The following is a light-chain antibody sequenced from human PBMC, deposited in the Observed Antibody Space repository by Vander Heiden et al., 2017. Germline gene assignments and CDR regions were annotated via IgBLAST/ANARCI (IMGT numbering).Light chain of an antibody. J-gene: IGKJ2*01. CDR3: QQYQDWPFT. CDR2: AAS. CDR1: QNIDSN. Sequence: EIVMTQSPVTLSVSPGERATLSCRTSQNIDSNLAWYQQKPGQAPRLLIYAASTRATDVPARFSGSGSGTDFTLTINNLQSEEFVVYYCQQYQDWPFTFGQGTKPEI. V-gene: IGKV3-15*01.